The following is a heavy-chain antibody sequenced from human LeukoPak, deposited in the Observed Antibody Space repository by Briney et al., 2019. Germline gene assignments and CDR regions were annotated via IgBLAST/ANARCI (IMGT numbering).Heavy chain of an antibody. CDR2: ISGSGGST. D-gene: IGHD3-10*01. CDR3: AKDGIDSGDPNGFDP. CDR1: GFTFNSYA. Sequence: PGGSLRLSCAASGFTFNSYAMSWVRQAAGKGLEWVSSISGSGGSTYYADSVKGRFTISRDSSKNMLYLQMNTLRAEDTAIYYCAKDGIDSGDPNGFDPWGQGTLVTVPS. J-gene: IGHJ5*02. V-gene: IGHV3-23*01.